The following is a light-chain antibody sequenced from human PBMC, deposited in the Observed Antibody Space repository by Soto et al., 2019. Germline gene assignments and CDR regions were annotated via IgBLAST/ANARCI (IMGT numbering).Light chain of an antibody. CDR1: TSDVGAYNL. Sequence: QSVLTQPRSVSGSPGQSITLSCDGSTSDVGAYNLVSWYQQHPGEAPKLMIYDVIKRPSGVPYRFSGSKSGNTASLTISGLQAEDEADYYCCSYAGTYIYVVFGGGTKLTVL. CDR2: DVI. V-gene: IGLV2-11*01. J-gene: IGLJ2*01. CDR3: CSYAGTYIYVV.